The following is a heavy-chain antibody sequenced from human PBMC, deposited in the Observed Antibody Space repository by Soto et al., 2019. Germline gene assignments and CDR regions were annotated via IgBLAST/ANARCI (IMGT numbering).Heavy chain of an antibody. D-gene: IGHD3-22*01. CDR2: ISVYSGNT. CDR1: GYNFVTYG. CDR3: ARNTPFFESSGSADY. Sequence: ASVKVSCKTSGYNFVTYGITWVRQAPGQGLEWMGWISVYSGNTHYAQKFHDRVTLTTDTSTTTAYMDLGNLTSDDTAFYYCARNTPFFESSGSADYWGQGTLVTVSS. J-gene: IGHJ4*02. V-gene: IGHV1-18*01.